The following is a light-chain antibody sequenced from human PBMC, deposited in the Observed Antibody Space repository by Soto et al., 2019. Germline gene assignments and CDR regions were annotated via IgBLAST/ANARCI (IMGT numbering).Light chain of an antibody. J-gene: IGLJ1*01. CDR2: EVS. CDR3: TSYTSSSTRV. CDR1: SSDVGGYNY. Sequence: QSALTQPASVSGSPGQSITISCTGTSSDVGGYNYVSWYQQHPGKAPKLMIYEVSNRPSGVSNRFSGSKSGNTASLTISGLKAEDEADYYCTSYTSSSTRVFGTGTKLTVL. V-gene: IGLV2-14*01.